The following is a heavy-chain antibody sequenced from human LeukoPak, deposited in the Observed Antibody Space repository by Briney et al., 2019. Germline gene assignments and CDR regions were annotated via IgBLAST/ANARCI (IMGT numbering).Heavy chain of an antibody. CDR3: ARVLGIAAAGTNDNWFDP. V-gene: IGHV4-39*07. CDR1: GGSISSSSYY. Sequence: PSETLSLTCTVSGGSISSSSYYWGWIRQPPGKGLEWIGSIYYSGSTYYNPSLKSRVTISVDTSKNQFSLKLSSVTAADTTVYYCARVLGIAAAGTNDNWFDPWGQGTLVTVSS. CDR2: IYYSGST. D-gene: IGHD6-13*01. J-gene: IGHJ5*02.